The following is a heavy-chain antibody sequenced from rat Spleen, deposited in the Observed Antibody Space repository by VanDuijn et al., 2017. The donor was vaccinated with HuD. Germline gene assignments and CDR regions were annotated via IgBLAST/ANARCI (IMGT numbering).Heavy chain of an antibody. CDR3: TREGHTMDRATYWFAY. J-gene: IGHJ3*01. D-gene: IGHD1-9*01. Sequence: QVQLKESGPGLVQPSETLSLTCTVSGFSLTTYSVSWVRQPSGKGPEWIGKMWYDGDTAFNSALKSRLSISRDTSKNQVFLKMNSLQTDDTGIYYCTREGHTMDRATYWFAYWGQGTLVTVSS. CDR1: GFSLTTYS. CDR2: MWYDGDT. V-gene: IGHV2-63*01.